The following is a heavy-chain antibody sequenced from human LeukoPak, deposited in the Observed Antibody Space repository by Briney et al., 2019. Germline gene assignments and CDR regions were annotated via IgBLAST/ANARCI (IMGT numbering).Heavy chain of an antibody. J-gene: IGHJ4*02. CDR2: IIPILGIA. CDR1: GGTFSSYA. D-gene: IGHD3-10*01. Sequence: SVKVSCKASGGTFSSYAISWVRQAPGQGLEWMGRIIPILGIANYAQKFQGRVTITADKSTSTAYMELSSLRSEDTAVYYCAKSEGDMVRGVDSDYWGQGTLVTVSS. V-gene: IGHV1-69*04. CDR3: AKSEGDMVRGVDSDY.